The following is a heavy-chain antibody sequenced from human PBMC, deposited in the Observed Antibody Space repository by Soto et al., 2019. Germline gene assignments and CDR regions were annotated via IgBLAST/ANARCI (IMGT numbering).Heavy chain of an antibody. D-gene: IGHD3-22*01. Sequence: PGGSLRLSCAASGFTFSNAWMSWVRQAPGKGLEWVGRIKSKTDGGTTDYAAPVKGRFTISREDSKNTLYLQMNSLKTEDKAVYYCTTEPQDYSDSSGYYPPWVIGGMDVWGQGTTVTVSS. CDR2: IKSKTDGGTT. J-gene: IGHJ6*02. CDR3: TTEPQDYSDSSGYYPPWVIGGMDV. CDR1: GFTFSNAW. V-gene: IGHV3-15*01.